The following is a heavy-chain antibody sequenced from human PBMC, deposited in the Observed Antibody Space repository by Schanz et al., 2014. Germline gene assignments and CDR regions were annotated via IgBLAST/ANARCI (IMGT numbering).Heavy chain of an antibody. J-gene: IGHJ4*02. CDR1: GFTFSSYA. CDR2: IWYDGNNK. CDR3: AMGGYQLHH. Sequence: QVQLLESGGGLVQPGGSLRLSCAGSGFTFSSYAMHWVRQAPGKGLEWVAVIWYDGNNKYYAESVKGRFTISRDNPKNTLFLQMSSLRAEDTAVYYCAMGGYQLHHWGQGTLVTVSS. V-gene: IGHV3-33*03. D-gene: IGHD1-7*01.